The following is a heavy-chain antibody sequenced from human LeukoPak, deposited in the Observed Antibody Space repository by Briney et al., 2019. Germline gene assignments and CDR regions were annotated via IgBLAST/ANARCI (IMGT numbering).Heavy chain of an antibody. CDR1: GYTFTSYY. CDR2: INPSGGST. V-gene: IGHV1-46*01. J-gene: IGHJ5*02. Sequence: ASVKVSCKASGYTFTSYYMHWVRQAPGQGLEWMGIINPSGGSTSYAQKFQGRVTMTRDMSTSTVYMELSSLRSEDTAVYYCARDHNFGVEDNWFDPWGQGTLVTVSS. D-gene: IGHD3-3*01. CDR3: ARDHNFGVEDNWFDP.